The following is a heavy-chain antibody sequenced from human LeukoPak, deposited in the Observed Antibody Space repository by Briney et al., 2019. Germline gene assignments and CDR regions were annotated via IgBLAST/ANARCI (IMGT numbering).Heavy chain of an antibody. J-gene: IGHJ6*02. V-gene: IGHV6-1*01. Sequence: SQTLSLTCAISGDSVSSSSASWNWTRQSPSRGLEWLARTYYRSKWYNDYEVSVKSRIIINPDTSKNQFSLQLNSVTPEDTAVYYCARVKLGGRYYYYGMDVWGQGTTVTVSS. D-gene: IGHD7-27*01. CDR3: ARVKLGGRYYYYGMDV. CDR1: GDSVSSSSAS. CDR2: TYYRSKWYN.